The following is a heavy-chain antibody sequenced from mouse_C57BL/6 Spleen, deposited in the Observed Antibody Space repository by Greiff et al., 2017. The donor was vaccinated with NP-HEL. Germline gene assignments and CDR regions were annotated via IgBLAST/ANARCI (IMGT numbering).Heavy chain of an antibody. Sequence: QVQLQQPGAELVMPGASVKLSCKASGYTFTSYWMHWVKQRPGQGLEWIGEIDPSDSYTNYNQKFKGKSTLTVDKSSSTAYMQLSRLTSEDSAVYYCARRRDYEYGYYAMDYWGQGTSVTVSS. CDR1: GYTFTSYW. CDR3: ARRRDYEYGYYAMDY. CDR2: IDPSDSYT. V-gene: IGHV1-69*01. D-gene: IGHD2-4*01. J-gene: IGHJ4*01.